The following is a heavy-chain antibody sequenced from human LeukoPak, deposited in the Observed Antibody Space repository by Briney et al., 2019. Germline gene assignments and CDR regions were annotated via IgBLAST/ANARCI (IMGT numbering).Heavy chain of an antibody. CDR1: GGSFSGYY. V-gene: IGHV4-34*01. Sequence: SETLSLTCAVYGGSFSGYYWSWIRQPPGKGLEWIGEINHSGSTNYNPSLKSRVTISVDTSKNQFSLKLSSVTAADTAVYYCARRISITMMVVVITHTDWFDPWGQGTLVTVSS. CDR2: INHSGST. D-gene: IGHD3-22*01. J-gene: IGHJ5*02. CDR3: ARRISITMMVVVITHTDWFDP.